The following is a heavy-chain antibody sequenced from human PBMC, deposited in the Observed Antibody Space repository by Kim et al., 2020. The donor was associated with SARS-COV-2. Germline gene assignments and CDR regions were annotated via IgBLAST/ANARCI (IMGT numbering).Heavy chain of an antibody. CDR3: ARDYSLGGSWYRYYYYYYGMDV. J-gene: IGHJ6*02. Sequence: GGSLRLSCAASGFTFSSYGMHWVRQAPGKGLEWVAVISYDGSNKYYADSVKGRFTITRDNSKNTLYLQMNSLRAEDTAVYYCARDYSLGGSWYRYYYYYYGMDVWGQGTTVTVSS. CDR1: GFTFSSYG. CDR2: ISYDGSNK. V-gene: IGHV3-33*05. D-gene: IGHD6-13*01.